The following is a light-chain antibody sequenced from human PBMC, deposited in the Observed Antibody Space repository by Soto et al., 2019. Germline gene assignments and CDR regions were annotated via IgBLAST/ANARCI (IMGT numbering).Light chain of an antibody. CDR3: QQYGSSPYT. CDR2: GAS. V-gene: IGKV3-20*01. CDR1: QSVSSSY. J-gene: IGKJ2*01. Sequence: EIVLTQCPGTLSLSPGERATLSCRASQSVSSSYLAWYQQKPGQAPRLIIYGASDRATGIPDRFSGSGSGTDFTLTISRLEPEDFAVYYCQQYGSSPYTFGQGTKLEIK.